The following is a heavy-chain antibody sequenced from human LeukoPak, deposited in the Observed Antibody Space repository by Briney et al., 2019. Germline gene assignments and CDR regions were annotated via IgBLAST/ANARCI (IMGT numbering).Heavy chain of an antibody. Sequence: GASVKVSCKASGGTFSSYAISWVRQAPGQGLEWMGGIIPIFGTANYAQKFQGRVTITADESTSTAYMELSSLRSEDTAVYYCARDGYKGSYFDYWGQGTLVTVSS. D-gene: IGHD5-24*01. CDR3: ARDGYKGSYFDY. V-gene: IGHV1-69*13. J-gene: IGHJ4*02. CDR2: IIPIFGTA. CDR1: GGTFSSYA.